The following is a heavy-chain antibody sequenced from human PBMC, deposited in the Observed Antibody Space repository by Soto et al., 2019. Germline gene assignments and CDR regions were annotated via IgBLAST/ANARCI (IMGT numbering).Heavy chain of an antibody. D-gene: IGHD3-16*02. CDR1: GFTFDDSA. V-gene: IGHV3-9*01. CDR3: AKDRGYTVLASFEY. J-gene: IGHJ4*02. CDR2: ISWDSGSI. Sequence: PGGSLRLSCAASGFTFDDSAMHWVRQAPGKGLEWVSGISWDSGSIGYADSVKGRFTISRDNAKKSLYLQMNSLRGEDTALYYCAKDRGYTVLASFEYWGQGTQVTVSS.